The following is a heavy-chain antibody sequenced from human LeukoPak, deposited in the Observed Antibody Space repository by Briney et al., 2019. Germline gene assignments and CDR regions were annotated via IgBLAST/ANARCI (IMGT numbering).Heavy chain of an antibody. Sequence: SGGSLRLSCAASGFTFSSYSMNWVRQAPGKGLEWVSYISSSSSTIYYADSVKGRFTISRDNAKSSLYLQMNSLRAEDTAVYYCARDVAGMTTVVIGGTYGAFDIWGQGTMVTVSS. D-gene: IGHD4-17*01. J-gene: IGHJ3*02. CDR1: GFTFSSYS. V-gene: IGHV3-48*04. CDR3: ARDVAGMTTVVIGGTYGAFDI. CDR2: ISSSSSTI.